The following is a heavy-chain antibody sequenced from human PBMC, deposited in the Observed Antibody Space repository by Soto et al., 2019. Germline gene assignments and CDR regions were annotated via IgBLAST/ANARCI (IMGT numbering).Heavy chain of an antibody. CDR3: ARRIVSTEMFDY. D-gene: IGHD5-12*01. J-gene: IGHJ4*02. CDR2: VYYTVIA. V-gene: IGHV4-59*08. CDR1: CGSLTSYY. Sequence: SETLSLTCTVSCGSLTSYYWSWIRQPPGNGLDCIGFVYYTVIAMXXPSLKSRXXISVDTSKNQXSLKLTSVTAADTAVYYCARRIVSTEMFDYWGQGTLVTVS.